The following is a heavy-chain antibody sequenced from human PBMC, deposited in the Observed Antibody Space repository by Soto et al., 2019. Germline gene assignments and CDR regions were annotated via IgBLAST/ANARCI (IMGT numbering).Heavy chain of an antibody. CDR3: ARDPELWLTFDY. CDR1: GFTFSDYY. D-gene: IGHD5-18*01. CDR2: ISSSGSTI. V-gene: IGHV3-11*01. Sequence: KAGGSLRLSCSASGFTFSDYYMSWIRQAPGKGLEWVSYISSSGSTIYYADSVKGRFTISRDNAKNSLYLQMNSLRAEDTAVYYCARDPELWLTFDYWGQGTLVTVSS. J-gene: IGHJ4*02.